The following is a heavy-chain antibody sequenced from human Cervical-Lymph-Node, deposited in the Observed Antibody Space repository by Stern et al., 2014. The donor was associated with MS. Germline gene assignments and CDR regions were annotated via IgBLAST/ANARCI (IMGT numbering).Heavy chain of an antibody. CDR2: INTNTGNP. V-gene: IGHV7-4-1*02. Sequence: VQLEESGSELKKPGASMKVSCKTSGYTFSSYAMNWVRQAPGQGLEWMGWINTNTGNPTYAQGFTGRFVFSLDTSVSTAYLQISSLKADDTAVYYCARENRGGMDIWGQGTTVTVSS. D-gene: IGHD3-16*02. J-gene: IGHJ6*02. CDR3: ARENRGGMDI. CDR1: GYTFSSYA.